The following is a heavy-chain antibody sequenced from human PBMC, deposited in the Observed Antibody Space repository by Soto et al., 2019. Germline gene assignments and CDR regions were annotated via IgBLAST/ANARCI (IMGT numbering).Heavy chain of an antibody. V-gene: IGHV3-23*01. CDR2: ISGSGGST. Sequence: GGSLRLSCAASGFTFSSYAMSWVRQAPGKGLEWVSAISGSGGSTYYADSVKGRFTISRDNSKNTLYLQMNSLRAEDTAVYYCAKGFSSVWSRGYYYDVMDVWGQGTTVTAP. CDR3: AKGFSSVWSRGYYYDVMDV. J-gene: IGHJ6*02. D-gene: IGHD6-19*01. CDR1: GFTFSSYA.